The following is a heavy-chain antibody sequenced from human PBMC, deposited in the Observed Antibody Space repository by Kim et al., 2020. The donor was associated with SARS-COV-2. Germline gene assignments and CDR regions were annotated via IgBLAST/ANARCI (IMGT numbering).Heavy chain of an antibody. V-gene: IGHV4-59*01. D-gene: IGHD6-19*01. CDR2: T. J-gene: IGHJ4*02. CDR3: ARDFNSSGWYGY. Sequence: TNYNPSLMSRVTISVEPSKNQFSLKLSSVTAADTAVYYCARDFNSSGWYGYWGQGTLVTVSS.